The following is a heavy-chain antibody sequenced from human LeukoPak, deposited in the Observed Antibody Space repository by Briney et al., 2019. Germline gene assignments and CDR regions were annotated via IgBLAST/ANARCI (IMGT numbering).Heavy chain of an antibody. CDR3: AREPNHDILTGSYYFDY. CDR2: IYTSGST. J-gene: IGHJ4*02. Sequence: SETLSLTCTVSGGSISSYYWSWIRQPAGKGLEWIGRIYTSGSTNYNPSLKSRVTMSVDTSKNQFSLKLSSVTAADTAVYYCAREPNHDILTGSYYFDYWGQGTLVTVSS. V-gene: IGHV4-4*07. D-gene: IGHD3-9*01. CDR1: GGSISSYY.